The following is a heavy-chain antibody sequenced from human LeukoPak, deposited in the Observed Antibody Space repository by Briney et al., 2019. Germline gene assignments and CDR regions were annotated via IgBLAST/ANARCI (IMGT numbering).Heavy chain of an antibody. Sequence: ASEKVSCKACGYTVTSYDINWVRQATGQGLEWMGWMNPNSGNTGSAQRFQGRITMTRDTSISTAYMELSSLRSEDTAVYYCARGPLVRLPSSFDPWGQGTLVTVSS. V-gene: IGHV1-8*01. J-gene: IGHJ5*02. CDR3: ARGPLVRLPSSFDP. CDR1: GYTVTSYD. CDR2: MNPNSGNT. D-gene: IGHD3-16*02.